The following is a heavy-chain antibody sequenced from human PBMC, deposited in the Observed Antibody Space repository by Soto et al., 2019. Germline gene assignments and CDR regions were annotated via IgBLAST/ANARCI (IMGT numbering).Heavy chain of an antibody. CDR1: GFIFSGSA. V-gene: IGHV3-73*01. D-gene: IGHD4-17*01. CDR2: IRSKSDNYAT. J-gene: IGHJ4*02. CDR3: TMDDYGGNSAFRDY. Sequence: PGGSLRLSCATSGFIFSGSAMHWVRQASGKGLEWVGRIRSKSDNYATTYAASVKGRFTISRDDSKNTAYLQMNSLKTEDTAVYYCTMDDYGGNSAFRDYCGQGTLVTVSS.